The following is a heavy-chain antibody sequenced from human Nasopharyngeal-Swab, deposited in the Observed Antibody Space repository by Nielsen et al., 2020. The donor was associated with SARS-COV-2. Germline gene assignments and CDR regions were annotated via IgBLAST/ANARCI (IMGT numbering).Heavy chain of an antibody. D-gene: IGHD3-3*01. V-gene: IGHV1-8*01. J-gene: IGHJ6*02. Sequence: ASVKVSCKASGYTFTSYDINWVRQATGQGLEWMGWMNPNSGNTGYAQKFQGRVTMTRNTSISTAYMELSSLRSEDTAVYYCARVASRRSTIFGVAIYYYYGMDVWGQGTTVTVSS. CDR1: GYTFTSYD. CDR2: MNPNSGNT. CDR3: ARVASRRSTIFGVAIYYYYGMDV.